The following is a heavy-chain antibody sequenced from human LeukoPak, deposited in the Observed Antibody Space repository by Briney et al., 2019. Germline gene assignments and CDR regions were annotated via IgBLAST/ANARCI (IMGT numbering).Heavy chain of an antibody. J-gene: IGHJ4*02. CDR2: ISSSGGYI. CDR1: GFSIKTYS. V-gene: IGHV3-21*01. CDR3: ARLRDTVTSASDY. D-gene: IGHD4-17*01. Sequence: GGSLRLSCAASGFSIKTYSMTWVRQAPGKGLEWVSTISSSGGYIYYADSVKGRSTISRDTAKSSLYLQMNSLRVEDTAVYNCARLRDTVTSASDYWGQGTLVTVSS.